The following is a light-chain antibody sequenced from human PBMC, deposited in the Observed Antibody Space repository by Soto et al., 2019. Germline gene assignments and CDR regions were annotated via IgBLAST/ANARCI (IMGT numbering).Light chain of an antibody. CDR3: QHYKMYSPWT. V-gene: IGKV1-5*01. J-gene: IGKJ1*01. Sequence: DIQMTQSPSTVSAYVGDSVTITCRASQSITTWLAWYQQRPGKAPKLLIYDVSSLQSRVPSRFSGSGSGTEFTLTISSLQTDDFATHYCQHYKMYSPWTFGQGTKVEIK. CDR2: DVS. CDR1: QSITTW.